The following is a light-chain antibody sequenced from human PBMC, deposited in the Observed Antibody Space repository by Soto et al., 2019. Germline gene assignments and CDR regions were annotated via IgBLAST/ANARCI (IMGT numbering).Light chain of an antibody. Sequence: PGERATLSCRASQSVSSYLAWYQQKPSQAPRLLIYDASNRATGIPARFSGSGSGTDFTPTISSLEPEDFAVYYCQQRSNWPGTFGQGTRLEIK. CDR1: QSVSSY. V-gene: IGKV3-11*01. CDR2: DAS. CDR3: QQRSNWPGT. J-gene: IGKJ5*01.